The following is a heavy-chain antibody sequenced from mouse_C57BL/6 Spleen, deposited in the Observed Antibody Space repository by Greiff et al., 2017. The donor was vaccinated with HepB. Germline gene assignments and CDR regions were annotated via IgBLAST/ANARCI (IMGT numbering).Heavy chain of an antibody. D-gene: IGHD3-2*02. CDR2: IWSGGST. CDR1: GFSLTSYG. V-gene: IGHV2-2*01. CDR3: ATNQLRQLSLAWFAY. J-gene: IGHJ3*01. Sequence: QVQLQQSGPGLVQPSQSLSITCTVSGFSLTSYGVHWVRQSPGKGLEWLGVIWSGGSTDYNAAFISRLSISKDNSKSQVFFKMNSLQADDTAIYYCATNQLRQLSLAWFAYWGQGTLVTVSA.